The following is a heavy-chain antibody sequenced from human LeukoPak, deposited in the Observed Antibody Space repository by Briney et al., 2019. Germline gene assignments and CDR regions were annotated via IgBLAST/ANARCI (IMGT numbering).Heavy chain of an antibody. CDR2: INWNGGST. D-gene: IGHD3-22*01. CDR1: GFTFDDSV. V-gene: IGHV3-20*04. J-gene: IGHJ3*02. Sequence: GGSLRLPWAASGFTFDDSVMSWVRHAPGKGLEWVSGINWNGGSTGYADSVKGRFTISRDNAKNSLYLQMSSLRAEDTAVYYCAKDLDYYDSSGSNAFDIWGQGTMVTVSS. CDR3: AKDLDYYDSSGSNAFDI.